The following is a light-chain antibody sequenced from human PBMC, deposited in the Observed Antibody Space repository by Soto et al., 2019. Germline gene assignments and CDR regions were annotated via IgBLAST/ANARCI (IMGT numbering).Light chain of an antibody. CDR3: QLYGSSPPNT. V-gene: IGKV3-20*01. J-gene: IGKJ2*01. CDR2: GAS. CDR1: QSVSSSY. Sequence: EIVLTQYPGTLSLSPGERATLSCRASQSVSSSYLAWYQQKPGQAPRVLIYGASSRATGIPERFSGSGSGTDFPLTISILEPEDFAVYYCQLYGSSPPNTFGQGTKLELK.